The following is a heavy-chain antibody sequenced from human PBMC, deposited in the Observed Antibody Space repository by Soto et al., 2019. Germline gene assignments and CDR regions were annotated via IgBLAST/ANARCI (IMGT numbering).Heavy chain of an antibody. CDR1: GFTFSSYA. J-gene: IGHJ6*03. CDR2: ISGSGGST. V-gene: IGHV3-23*01. D-gene: IGHD4-17*01. Sequence: PGGALRLSCAASGFTFSSYAMSWIRQAPGKGLDWVSAISGSGGSTYYADSVKGRFTISRDNSKNTLYLQMNSLRAEDTAVYYCATDGQVTIGIFYYYYMDVWGKGTTVTVSS. CDR3: ATDGQVTIGIFYYYYMDV.